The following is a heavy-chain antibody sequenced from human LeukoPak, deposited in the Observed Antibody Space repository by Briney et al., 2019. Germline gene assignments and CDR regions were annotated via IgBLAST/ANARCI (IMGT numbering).Heavy chain of an antibody. CDR2: ISSSGSTI. V-gene: IGHV3-48*03. CDR1: GLTFSSYE. CDR3: ARGARSYFGAFDI. J-gene: IGHJ3*02. Sequence: GGSLRLSCAASGLTFSSYEMNWVRQAPGKRLEWVSYISSSGSTIYYADSVKGRFTISRDNAKNTLYLQTNSLRAEDTAVYYCARGARSYFGAFDIWGQGTMVTVSS. D-gene: IGHD1-26*01.